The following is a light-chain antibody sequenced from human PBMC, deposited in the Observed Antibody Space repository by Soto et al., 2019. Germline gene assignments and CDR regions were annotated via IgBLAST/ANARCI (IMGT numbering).Light chain of an antibody. V-gene: IGKV3-15*01. CDR3: QQYNNWPPYT. J-gene: IGKJ2*01. CDR1: QSVSSN. Sequence: EIVMTQSPDTLSVSPGERATLSCRASQSVSSNLAWYQQKPGQAPRLLIYGASTRATGIPARFSGSGSETEFTLTISSLQSEDFAVYYCQQYNNWPPYTFGQGTKLEIK. CDR2: GAS.